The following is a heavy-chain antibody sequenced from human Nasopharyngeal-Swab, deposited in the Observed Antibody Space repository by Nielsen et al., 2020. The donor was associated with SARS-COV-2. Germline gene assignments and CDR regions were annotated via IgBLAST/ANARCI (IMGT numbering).Heavy chain of an antibody. CDR2: INHSGST. CDR3: ARVTGYYYYYMDV. D-gene: IGHD3-9*01. J-gene: IGHJ6*03. Sequence: WIRQPPGKGLEWIGEINHSGSTNYNPSLKSRVTISVDTSKNQFSLKLSSVTAADTAVYYCARVTGYYYYYMDVWGKGTTVTSP. V-gene: IGHV4-34*01.